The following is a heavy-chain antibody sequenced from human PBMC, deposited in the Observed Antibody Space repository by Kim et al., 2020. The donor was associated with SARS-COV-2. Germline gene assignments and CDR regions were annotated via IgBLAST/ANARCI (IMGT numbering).Heavy chain of an antibody. V-gene: IGHV1-18*01. Sequence: ASVKVSCKASGYTFTSYGISWVRQAPGQGLEWMGWISAYNGNTNYAQKLQGRVTMTTDTPTSTAYMELRSLRSDDTAVYYCARDPMRLLWFGRDAFDIWGQGTMVTVSS. CDR2: ISAYNGNT. CDR3: ARDPMRLLWFGRDAFDI. CDR1: GYTFTSYG. D-gene: IGHD3-10*01. J-gene: IGHJ3*02.